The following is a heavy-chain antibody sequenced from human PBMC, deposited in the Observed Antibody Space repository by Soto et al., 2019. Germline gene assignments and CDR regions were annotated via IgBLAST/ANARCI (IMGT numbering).Heavy chain of an antibody. Sequence: GASVKVSCKASGYTFTSYDINWVRQATGQGLEWMGWMNPNSGNTGYAQKFQGRVTMTRNTFISTAYIELSSLRSEDSAVYYCARGDRYCSSASCYKYWGQGTQVTVSS. CDR3: ARGDRYCSSASCYKY. D-gene: IGHD2-2*01. CDR2: MNPNSGNT. J-gene: IGHJ4*02. CDR1: GYTFTSYD. V-gene: IGHV1-8*01.